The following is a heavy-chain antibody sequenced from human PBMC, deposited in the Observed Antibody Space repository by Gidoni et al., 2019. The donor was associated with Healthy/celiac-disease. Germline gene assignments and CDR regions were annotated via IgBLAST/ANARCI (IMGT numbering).Heavy chain of an antibody. CDR3: ARDFTVYDSSGYQNDAFDI. J-gene: IGHJ3*02. V-gene: IGHV3-21*01. D-gene: IGHD3-22*01. CDR2: ISSSSSYI. Sequence: EVQLVESGGGLVKPGGSLRLSCAASGFTFSSYSMNWVRQAPGKGLEWVASISSSSSYIYYADSVKGRFTISRDNAKNSLYLQMNSLRAEDTAVYYCARDFTVYDSSGYQNDAFDIWGQGTMVTVSS. CDR1: GFTFSSYS.